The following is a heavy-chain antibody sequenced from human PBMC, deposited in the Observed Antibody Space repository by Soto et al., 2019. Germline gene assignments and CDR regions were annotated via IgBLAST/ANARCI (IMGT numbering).Heavy chain of an antibody. D-gene: IGHD3-9*01. CDR2: IYHSGST. CDR3: ARVTKYYDILTGDGRYGNWFDP. CDR1: SGSISSSNW. Sequence: QVQLQESGPGLVKPSGTLSRTCAVSSGSISSSNWWSWVRQPPGKGLEWIGEIYHSGSTNYNPSLKRRLTISVDKSKNLFSLKLRSVTAADTAVYYCARVTKYYDILTGDGRYGNWFDPWGQGTLVTVSS. V-gene: IGHV4-4*02. J-gene: IGHJ5*02.